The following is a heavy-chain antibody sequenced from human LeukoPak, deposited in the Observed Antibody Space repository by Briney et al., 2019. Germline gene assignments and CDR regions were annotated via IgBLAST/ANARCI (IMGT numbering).Heavy chain of an antibody. Sequence: VGSLRLSSAASGFTPGDYGVTSVRRGPGKGLKGCSSINWNGGATYYADSVKGRFTISRDNAKNSLSLQMNSLRAEDTALYHCARGPPVVSPYWFFDLWGRGTLVTVSS. D-gene: IGHD2-2*01. CDR2: INWNGGAT. V-gene: IGHV3-20*01. CDR1: GFTPGDYG. J-gene: IGHJ2*01. CDR3: ARGPPVVSPYWFFDL.